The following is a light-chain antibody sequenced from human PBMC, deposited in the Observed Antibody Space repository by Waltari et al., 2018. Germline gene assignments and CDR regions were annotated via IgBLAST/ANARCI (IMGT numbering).Light chain of an antibody. V-gene: IGLV2-14*03. CDR3: SSYISSDTLEL. CDR1: SSDVGGYNY. J-gene: IGLJ2*01. CDR2: DVS. Sequence: HSALTQPASVSGSPGQLITISCTGTSSDVGGYNYVSWYQQHPGKAPKLMIYDVSNRPSGVSNRVSGSKSVNTASLTISGLQAEDEADYYCSSYISSDTLELFGGGTSLTVL.